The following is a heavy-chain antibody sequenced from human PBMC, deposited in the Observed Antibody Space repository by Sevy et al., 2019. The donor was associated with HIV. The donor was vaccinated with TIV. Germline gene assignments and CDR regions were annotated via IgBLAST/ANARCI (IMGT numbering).Heavy chain of an antibody. J-gene: IGHJ5*02. Sequence: GGSLRLSCAASGFPFSSYAMSWVRQAPGKGLEWVSTISGSGGSAYYADSVKGRFTMSRDNSKNTLFLQMHSLRAEDTAVYYCAKGLSGTTTNNWFDVWGQGTLVTVSS. D-gene: IGHD1-7*01. CDR3: AKGLSGTTTNNWFDV. V-gene: IGHV3-23*01. CDR1: GFPFSSYA. CDR2: ISGSGGSA.